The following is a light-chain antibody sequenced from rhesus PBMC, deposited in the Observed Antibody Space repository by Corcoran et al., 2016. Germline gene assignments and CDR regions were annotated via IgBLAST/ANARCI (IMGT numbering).Light chain of an antibody. Sequence: DIQMTQSPSSLSASVGDRVTITCRASQGIRNWLTWYQQKPGKAPKLLIYRTSNLETGVPSRFSGSGSGTDFTLTITSLQPEDIATYYCQQHDSSPFTFGPGTKLDIK. CDR1: QGIRNW. CDR3: QQHDSSPFT. CDR2: RTS. J-gene: IGKJ3*01. V-gene: IGKV1-69*01.